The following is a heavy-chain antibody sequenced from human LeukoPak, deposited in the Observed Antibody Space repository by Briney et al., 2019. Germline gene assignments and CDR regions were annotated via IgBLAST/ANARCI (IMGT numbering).Heavy chain of an antibody. D-gene: IGHD1/OR15-1a*01. V-gene: IGHV5-51*01. CDR3: GTSESQTRFDY. CDR1: GYSFTTYW. CDR2: IFPGDSDT. J-gene: IGHJ4*02. Sequence: ESLKISFKGSGYSFTTYWIGWVRQIPGKGRDGIEIIFPGDSDTTFRPSLQGQVTISGDKSINTAYLEGSILDASDPAIDFCGTSESQTRFDYWGPGNPVNVSS.